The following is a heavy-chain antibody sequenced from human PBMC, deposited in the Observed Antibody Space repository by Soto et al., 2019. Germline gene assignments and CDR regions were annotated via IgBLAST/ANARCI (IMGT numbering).Heavy chain of an antibody. D-gene: IGHD3-10*01. V-gene: IGHV5-51*01. CDR1: GYSFISHW. CDR2: IFPADSDS. Sequence: GESLKISCQASGYSFISHWIVWLRQMPVKGLEWMGIIFPADSDSRYSPLFRGQVTFSAHRSTSTAYLQWSSLNASDTAMYFCARVYTRIFGSGTQLRGIQYYGLDLWGQGTKVTVAS. CDR3: ARVYTRIFGSGTQLRGIQYYGLDL. J-gene: IGHJ6*02.